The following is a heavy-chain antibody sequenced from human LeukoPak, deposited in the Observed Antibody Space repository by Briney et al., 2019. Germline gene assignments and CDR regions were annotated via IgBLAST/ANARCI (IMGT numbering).Heavy chain of an antibody. CDR3: ARNGWYSVDY. CDR1: GGSFTGSFSTYY. CDR2: INHSGST. D-gene: IGHD6-19*01. Sequence: SETLSLTCAVSGGSFTGSFSTYYWSWIRQPPGKGLEWIGEINHSGSTTYNPSLKSRVTISIGTSKNHFSLKLSSVTAADTAMYYCARNGWYSVDYWGQGTQVIVSS. V-gene: IGHV4-34*01. J-gene: IGHJ4*02.